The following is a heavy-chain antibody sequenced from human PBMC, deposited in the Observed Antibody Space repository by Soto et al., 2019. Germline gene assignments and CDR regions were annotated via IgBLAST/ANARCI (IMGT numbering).Heavy chain of an antibody. D-gene: IGHD2-15*01. CDR2: GIPIFGTA. J-gene: IGHJ4*02. CDR3: ARDKLYCSGGTCYSYYFDY. CDR1: GGMFSSYG. V-gene: IGHV1-69*01. Sequence: QVQLVQSGAEVKKPGSSVKVSCKASGGMFSSYGISWVRQAPGQGLEWMGGGIPIFGTADYAQKFQGRVTITADEATSTAYMELSSLRSEDTALYYCARDKLYCSGGTCYSYYFDYWGQGTLVTVSS.